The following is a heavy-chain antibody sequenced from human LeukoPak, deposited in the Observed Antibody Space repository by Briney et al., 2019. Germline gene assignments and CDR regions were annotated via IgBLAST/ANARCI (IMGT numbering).Heavy chain of an antibody. V-gene: IGHV3-7*01. Sequence: QAGASLRLSCAASGFTFSSYAMSWVRQAPGKGLEWVANIKQDGSEKYHVDSLKGRFTISRDNAENSLYLQMNSLRGEDTAVYFCARAGYSSGWDYWGQGTLVTVSS. J-gene: IGHJ4*02. CDR1: GFTFSSYA. CDR3: ARAGYSSGWDY. D-gene: IGHD6-19*01. CDR2: IKQDGSEK.